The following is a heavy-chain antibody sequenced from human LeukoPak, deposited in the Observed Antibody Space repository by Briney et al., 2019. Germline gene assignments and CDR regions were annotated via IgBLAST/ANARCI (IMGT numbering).Heavy chain of an antibody. CDR2: ISGSGGSR. J-gene: IGHJ4*02. CDR1: GFTFSSYG. CDR3: AKVRDFWSGYYFSWDY. D-gene: IGHD3-3*01. V-gene: IGHV3-23*01. Sequence: GGSLRLSCAASGFTFSSYGMHWVRQAPGKGLEWVSGISGSGGSRFYTDSVKGRFTISRDNSKNTLYLQMNSLRAEDTAVYYCAKVRDFWSGYYFSWDYWGQGTLVTVSS.